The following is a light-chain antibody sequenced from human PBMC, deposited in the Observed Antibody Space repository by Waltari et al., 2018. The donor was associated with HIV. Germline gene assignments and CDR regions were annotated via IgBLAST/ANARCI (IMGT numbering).Light chain of an antibody. J-gene: IGLJ3*02. Sequence: QSVLTQPPSVSGAPGQRVTISCTGSSSNIGAGYDVHWYQQVPGSSPKLLINGNRHRPSGVPDRVSGSKAGTSASLAITGLKAEDEADYYCQSYDSILSGSWVFGGGTKLTVL. CDR1: SSNIGAGYD. CDR2: GNR. V-gene: IGLV1-40*01. CDR3: QSYDSILSGSWV.